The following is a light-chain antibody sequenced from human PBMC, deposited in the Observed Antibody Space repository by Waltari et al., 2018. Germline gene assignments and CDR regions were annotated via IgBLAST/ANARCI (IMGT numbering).Light chain of an antibody. CDR2: EAF. J-gene: IGLJ2*01. CDR3: SSYAGGNTLV. Sequence: QPALTQPPSASGSLGHSVTLPCPGSRRDVGRYNIVSWYQQYPGKAPKRIFYEAFKRPPGVPDRFSGSKSGNTASLTVSGLQPEDEADYYCSSYAGGNTLVFGGGTRLTVL. CDR1: RRDVGRYNI. V-gene: IGLV2-8*01.